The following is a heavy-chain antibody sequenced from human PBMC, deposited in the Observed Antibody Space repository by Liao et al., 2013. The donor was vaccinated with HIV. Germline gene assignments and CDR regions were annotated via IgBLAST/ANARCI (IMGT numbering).Heavy chain of an antibody. V-gene: IGHV4-59*02. CDR1: GDSVSRDY. CDR2: IYKGVST. D-gene: IGHD5-18*01. Sequence: QVQLQESGPRLVQPSETLFLTCTVSGDSVSRDYWSWIRQSPGKGLEWIGYIYKGVSTNYNPSLKSRVTMSVDTSKNQFSLRLNSVTAADTAIYFCARDGHRYSYSWPESWGQGIPVSVSS. CDR3: ARDGHRYSYSWPES. J-gene: IGHJ5*02.